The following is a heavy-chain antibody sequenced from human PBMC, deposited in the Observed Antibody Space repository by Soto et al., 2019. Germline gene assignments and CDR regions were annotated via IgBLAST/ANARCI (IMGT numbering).Heavy chain of an antibody. D-gene: IGHD3-16*02. Sequence: SQTLSLTCAISGDSVSSNTAVCHWIRQSPSRGLEWLGRTYYRSHWYDDYTASVKSRITITSDTSRNEVSLLLNPVTPEDAAVYFCVRSPLSMSSAAFDYWGQGAPVTVSS. CDR2: TYYRSHWYD. CDR1: GDSVSSNTAV. CDR3: VRSPLSMSSAAFDY. V-gene: IGHV6-1*01. J-gene: IGHJ4*02.